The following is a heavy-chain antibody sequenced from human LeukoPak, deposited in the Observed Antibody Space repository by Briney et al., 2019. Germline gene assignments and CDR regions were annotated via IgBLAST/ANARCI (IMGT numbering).Heavy chain of an antibody. Sequence: GGSLRLSCAASGFTFRNYVMNWVRQAPGKGLEWVSVIYSGGSTYYADSVKGRFTISRDNSKNTLYLQMNSLRAEDTAVYYCARYWYSWGQGTTVTVSS. CDR2: IYSGGST. J-gene: IGHJ6*02. D-gene: IGHD1-26*01. V-gene: IGHV3-53*01. CDR1: GFTFRNYV. CDR3: ARYWYS.